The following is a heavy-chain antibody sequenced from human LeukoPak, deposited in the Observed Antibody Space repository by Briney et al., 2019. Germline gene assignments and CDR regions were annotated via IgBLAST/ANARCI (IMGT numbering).Heavy chain of an antibody. CDR2: MNPNSGNT. V-gene: IGHV1-8*01. CDR1: GYTFTSYD. CDR3: ARDGRYCSSTSCYNPNYFDY. J-gene: IGHJ4*02. Sequence: ASVKVSCTASGYTFTSYDINWVRQATGQGLEWMGWMNPNSGNTGYAQKFQGRVTMTRNTSISTAYMELSSLRSEDTAVYYCARDGRYCSSTSCYNPNYFDYWGQGTLVTVSS. D-gene: IGHD2-2*02.